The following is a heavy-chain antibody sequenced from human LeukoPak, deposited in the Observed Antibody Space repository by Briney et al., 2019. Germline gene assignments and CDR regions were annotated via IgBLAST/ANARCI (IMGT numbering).Heavy chain of an antibody. Sequence: GGSLRLSCAASGFTFSSYGMHWVRQAPGKGLEWVAVISYDGSNKYYADSVKGRFTISRDNSKNTLYLQMNSLRAEDTAVYYCARDHTAMVLGDWGQGTLVTVSS. CDR1: GFTFSSYG. CDR2: ISYDGSNK. V-gene: IGHV3-30*03. D-gene: IGHD5-18*01. CDR3: ARDHTAMVLGD. J-gene: IGHJ4*02.